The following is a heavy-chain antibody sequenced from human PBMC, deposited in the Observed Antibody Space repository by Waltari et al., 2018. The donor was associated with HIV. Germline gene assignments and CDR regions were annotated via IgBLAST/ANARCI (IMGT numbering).Heavy chain of an antibody. D-gene: IGHD3-3*01. V-gene: IGHV4-4*07. CDR2: IYTSGST. CDR3: ARDRGGEYYDFWSGYPGGAFDI. J-gene: IGHJ3*02. Sequence: QVQLQESGPGLVKPSETLSLTCTVSGGSISSYYWSWIRQPAGKGLEWIGRIYTSGSTNYNPSLKSRVTMSVDTSKNQFSLKLSSVTAADTAVYYCARDRGGEYYDFWSGYPGGAFDIWGQGTMVTVSS. CDR1: GGSISSYY.